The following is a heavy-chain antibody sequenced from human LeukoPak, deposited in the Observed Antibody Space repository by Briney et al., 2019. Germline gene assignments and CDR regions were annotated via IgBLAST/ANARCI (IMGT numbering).Heavy chain of an antibody. CDR3: ARGRGTDSWFDP. CDR2: IIPIFGTA. CDR1: GGTFSSYA. Sequence: ASVKVSCKASGGTFSSYAISWARQAPGQGLEWMGGIIPIFGTANYAQKFQGRVTITADKSTSTAYMELSSLRSEDTAVYYCARGRGTDSWFDPWGQGTLVTVSS. J-gene: IGHJ5*02. V-gene: IGHV1-69*06.